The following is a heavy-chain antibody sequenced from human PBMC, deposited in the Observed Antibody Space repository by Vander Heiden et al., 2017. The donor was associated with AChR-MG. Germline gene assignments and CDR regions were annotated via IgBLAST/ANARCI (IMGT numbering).Heavy chain of an antibody. CDR2: IIPIFGTA. J-gene: IGHJ5*02. CDR3: ARGGTFWSGSTNWFDP. V-gene: IGHV1-69*06. Sequence: QVHPVQSGAAVKKPGSSVTVSCKASGVTFRSYASSWVRQAPGQGLEWRGGIIPIFGTANYAQKFQGRVRITADKSTSTAYMELSSLRSEDTAVYYCARGGTFWSGSTNWFDPWGQGTLVTVSS. CDR1: GVTFRSYA. D-gene: IGHD3-3*01.